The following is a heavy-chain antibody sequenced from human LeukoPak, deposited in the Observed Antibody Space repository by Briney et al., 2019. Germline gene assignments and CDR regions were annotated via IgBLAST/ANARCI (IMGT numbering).Heavy chain of an antibody. CDR2: ISSSSSYI. Sequence: GGSLRLSCAASGFTFSSYSMNWVRQAPGKGLEWVSSISSSSSYIYCADSVKGRFTISRDNAKNSLYLQMNSLRAEDTAVYYCARVHIAAPVIDYWGQGTLVTVSS. CDR1: GFTFSSYS. D-gene: IGHD6-13*01. J-gene: IGHJ4*02. CDR3: ARVHIAAPVIDY. V-gene: IGHV3-21*01.